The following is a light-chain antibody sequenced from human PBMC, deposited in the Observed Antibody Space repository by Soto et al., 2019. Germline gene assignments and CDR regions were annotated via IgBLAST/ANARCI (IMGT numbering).Light chain of an antibody. CDR1: QSISSY. V-gene: IGKV1-39*01. CDR2: AAS. Sequence: DIPMTQSPSSLSASVGDRVTITCRASQSISSYLNWYQQKPGKAPKLLIYAASSLHSGVPSRFSGSGSGTDFTLTISSLQPEDFATYYCQQSYSTLTFGGGTKVEIK. CDR3: QQSYSTLT. J-gene: IGKJ4*01.